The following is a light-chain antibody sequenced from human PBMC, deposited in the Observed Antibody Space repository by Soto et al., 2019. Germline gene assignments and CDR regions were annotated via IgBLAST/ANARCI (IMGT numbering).Light chain of an antibody. CDR1: QSVSNW. CDR3: QHYNGYRWT. J-gene: IGKJ1*01. Sequence: DIDMTQAPSTLSASLVDIVTITCRASQSVSNWLAWYQQKPGKAPKILIYKASSLESGVPSRFSGSGSGTEFTLTISSLRPDDFATYYCQHYNGYRWTFGQGTKVDI. V-gene: IGKV1-5*03. CDR2: KAS.